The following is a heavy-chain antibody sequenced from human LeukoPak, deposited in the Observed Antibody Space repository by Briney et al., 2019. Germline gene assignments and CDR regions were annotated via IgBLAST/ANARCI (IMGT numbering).Heavy chain of an antibody. D-gene: IGHD3-10*01. V-gene: IGHV4-34*01. Sequence: SETLSLTCTVSGGSISSYFWTWIRQPPGKGLEWIGEINHSGSTNYNPSLKSRVTISVDTSKNQFSLKLSSVTAADTAVYYCARGLRGSRSFDYWGQGTLVTVSS. CDR1: GGSISSYF. CDR2: INHSGST. CDR3: ARGLRGSRSFDY. J-gene: IGHJ4*02.